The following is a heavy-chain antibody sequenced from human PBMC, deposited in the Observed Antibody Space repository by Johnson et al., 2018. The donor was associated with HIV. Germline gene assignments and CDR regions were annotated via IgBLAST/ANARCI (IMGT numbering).Heavy chain of an antibody. D-gene: IGHD3-9*01. CDR3: ARDRGLRYFDWLSDHDAFDI. CDR1: GFTFSSYW. V-gene: IGHV3-7*01. CDR2: IKQDGSEK. Sequence: MQLVESGGGLVQPGGSLRLSCAASGFTFSSYWMSWVRQAPGKGLEWVANIKQDGSEKYYVDSVKGRFTISRDNAKNSLYLQMNSLRAEDTAVFYCARDRGLRYFDWLSDHDAFDIWGQGTMVTVSS. J-gene: IGHJ3*02.